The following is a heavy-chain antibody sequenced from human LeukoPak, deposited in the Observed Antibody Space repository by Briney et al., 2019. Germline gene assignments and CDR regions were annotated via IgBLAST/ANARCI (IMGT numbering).Heavy chain of an antibody. CDR2: IYTSGST. V-gene: IGHV4-61*02. J-gene: IGHJ3*02. CDR3: ARGYGSGPPDAFDI. Sequence: SETLSLTCTVSGGSISSGSYYWSWIRQPAGKGLEWIGRIYTSGSTNYNPSLKSRVTISVDTSKNQFSLKLSSVTAADTAVYYCARGYGSGPPDAFDIWGQGTMVTVSS. D-gene: IGHD3-10*01. CDR1: GGSISSGSYY.